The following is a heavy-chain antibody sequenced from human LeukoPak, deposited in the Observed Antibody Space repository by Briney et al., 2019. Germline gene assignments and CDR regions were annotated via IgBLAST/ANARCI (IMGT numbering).Heavy chain of an antibody. D-gene: IGHD1-1*01. V-gene: IGHV3-21*01. Sequence: GGSLRLSCAASGFTFSTYSMNWVRQAPGKGLEWVSSISSSSSNIYYADSVKGRFTISRDNAKNSLYLQMNSLGAEDTAVYYCARCTTGRTFGSLREIKKSREIDYWGQGTLVTVSS. CDR2: ISSSSSNI. CDR3: ARCTTGRTFGSLREIKKSREIDY. J-gene: IGHJ4*02. CDR1: GFTFSTYS.